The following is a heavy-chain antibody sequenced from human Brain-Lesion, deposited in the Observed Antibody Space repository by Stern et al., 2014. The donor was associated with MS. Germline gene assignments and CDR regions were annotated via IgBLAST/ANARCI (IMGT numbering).Heavy chain of an antibody. D-gene: IGHD2/OR15-2a*01. CDR2: VSYDGSNK. V-gene: IGHV3-30*18. J-gene: IGHJ5*02. Sequence: VQLVESGGGVVQPGRPLRLSCVASGFTFGSCAMHWVRQAPGTGLAWVAGVSYDGSNKYYADSVKGRFTISRDNSQNTLYMQMSSLRPEDTAVYYCAKDRQYLTYFFDHWGQGSLVTVSS. CDR1: GFTFGSCA. CDR3: AKDRQYLTYFFDH.